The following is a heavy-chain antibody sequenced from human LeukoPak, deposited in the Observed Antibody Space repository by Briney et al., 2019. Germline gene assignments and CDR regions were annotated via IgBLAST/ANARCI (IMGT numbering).Heavy chain of an antibody. CDR3: ARVDYYGSGSYYPFDY. D-gene: IGHD3-10*01. Sequence: SETLSLTCTVSGGSISSSSYYWGWIRQPPGKGLEWIGSIYYSGSTYYNPSLKSRVTISVDTSKNQFSLKLSSVTAADTAVYYCARVDYYGSGSYYPFDYWGQGTLVTVSS. CDR1: GGSISSSSYY. CDR2: IYYSGST. V-gene: IGHV4-39*07. J-gene: IGHJ4*02.